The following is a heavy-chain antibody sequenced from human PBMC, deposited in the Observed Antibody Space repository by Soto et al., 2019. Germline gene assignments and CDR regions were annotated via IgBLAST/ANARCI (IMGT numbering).Heavy chain of an antibody. CDR1: GGSISNYY. Sequence: SETLSLTCNVSGGSISNYYWTWVRQSPEKGLEWIGYMYHNGNINYNPSLKSRVTISIDTSKNQFSLTLKSVTAADTAVYYCASGGNWFDPWGQGLLVTVSS. V-gene: IGHV4-59*01. CDR2: MYHNGNI. J-gene: IGHJ5*02. CDR3: ASGGNWFDP. D-gene: IGHD3-16*01.